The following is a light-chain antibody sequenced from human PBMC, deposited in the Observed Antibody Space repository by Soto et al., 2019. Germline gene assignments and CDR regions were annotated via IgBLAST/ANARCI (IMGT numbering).Light chain of an antibody. CDR1: QSVSSNY. CDR3: QQYGSSPPST. CDR2: GGS. V-gene: IGKV3-20*01. J-gene: IGKJ3*01. Sequence: EIVLTQSPGSLSLSPGERATLSCRVSQSVSSNYLAWYQQKAGQAPRLLIYGGSSRATSIPDRFSGSRSGTDFTLTISRLEPEDFAVYYCQQYGSSPPSTFGPGTKVDIK.